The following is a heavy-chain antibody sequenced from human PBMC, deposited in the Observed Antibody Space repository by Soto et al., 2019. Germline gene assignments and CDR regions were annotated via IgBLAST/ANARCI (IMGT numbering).Heavy chain of an antibody. V-gene: IGHV1-58*01. Sequence: QMQLVQSGPEVKKPGTSVKVSCKASGLTFTRSAVQWVRQARGQRVEWIGWIVVGSCNTNYAQKFQERVTITRDMTTSTAYMELSSLRSEDTAVYYCAADRTYCGGDCYADWGQGTLVTVSS. J-gene: IGHJ4*02. CDR3: AADRTYCGGDCYAD. CDR2: IVVGSCNT. D-gene: IGHD2-21*02. CDR1: GLTFTRSA.